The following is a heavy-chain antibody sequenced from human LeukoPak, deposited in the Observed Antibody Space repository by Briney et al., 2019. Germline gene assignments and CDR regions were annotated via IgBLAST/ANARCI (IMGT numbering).Heavy chain of an antibody. CDR3: ALSNEAFDSAGYFDY. CDR2: IYPNNSDS. V-gene: IGHV5-51*01. Sequence: GESLKISCKGSGYTFTNYWVGWVRQMLGKGLEWMGTIYPNNSDSGYNPSFRGQVTISVDRSITTAYLLWKSLKASDTAIYYCALSNEAFDSAGYFDYWGQGTLVTVSS. D-gene: IGHD3-22*01. J-gene: IGHJ4*02. CDR1: GYTFTNYW.